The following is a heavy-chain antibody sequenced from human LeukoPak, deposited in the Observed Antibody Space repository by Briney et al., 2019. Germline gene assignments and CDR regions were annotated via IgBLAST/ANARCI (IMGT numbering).Heavy chain of an antibody. CDR3: AKCLWATDALDY. J-gene: IGHJ4*02. CDR1: GFDFSDYA. V-gene: IGHV3-23*01. D-gene: IGHD3-16*01. Sequence: PGWSLRLSCAASGFDFSDYAMHWVRQAPGKGLEWVSAISGSGGSTYYADSVKGRFTISRDNSKNTLYLQMNSLRAEDTAVYYCAKCLWATDALDYWGQGTLVTVSS. CDR2: ISGSGGST.